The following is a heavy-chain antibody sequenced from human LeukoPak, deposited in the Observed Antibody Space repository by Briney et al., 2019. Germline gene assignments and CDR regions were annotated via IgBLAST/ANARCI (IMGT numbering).Heavy chain of an antibody. J-gene: IGHJ1*01. V-gene: IGHV4-38-2*02. Sequence: PSETLSLTCSVSGYSISNDYYWGWIRQSPEKGLEWLGSISHSGSTYYNPSLRSRVTISRDMPKNQFSLELNSVTAADTAVYYCAGIPTGSCFRHGGKGTRVTVSS. CDR2: ISHSGST. CDR1: GYSISNDYY. CDR3: AGIPTGSCFRH. D-gene: IGHD4-17*01.